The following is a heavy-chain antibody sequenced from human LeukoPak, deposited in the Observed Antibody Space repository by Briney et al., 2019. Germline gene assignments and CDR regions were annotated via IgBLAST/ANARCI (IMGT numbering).Heavy chain of an antibody. V-gene: IGHV4-34*01. CDR1: GGSFSGYY. Sequence: SETLSLTCAVYGGSFSGYYWSWIRQPPGKGLEWIGEINHSGITNYNLSLKSRVTISVDTSKNQFSLKLSSVTAADTAVYYCARGVSIAALKPFDYWGQGTLVTVSS. CDR3: ARGVSIAALKPFDY. J-gene: IGHJ4*02. D-gene: IGHD6-6*01. CDR2: INHSGIT.